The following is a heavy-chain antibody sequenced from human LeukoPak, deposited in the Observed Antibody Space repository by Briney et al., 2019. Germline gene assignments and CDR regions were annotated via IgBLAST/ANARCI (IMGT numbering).Heavy chain of an antibody. CDR2: INSDGSST. D-gene: IGHD6-13*01. Sequence: GGSLRLSCAASGFTFSSYWMHWVRQAPGKGLVWVSRINSDGSSTSYADSVKGRFTISRDNAKNTLYLQMNSLRAEDTAVYYCARGSGSSWWYYYYYMDVWGKGTTVIVSS. CDR3: ARGSGSSWWYYYYYMDV. V-gene: IGHV3-74*01. J-gene: IGHJ6*03. CDR1: GFTFSSYW.